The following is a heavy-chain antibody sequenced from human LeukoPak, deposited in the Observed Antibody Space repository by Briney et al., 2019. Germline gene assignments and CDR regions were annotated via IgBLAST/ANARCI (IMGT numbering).Heavy chain of an antibody. V-gene: IGHV4-39*01. CDR3: RGYSNGFRFDY. Sequence: SETLSLTCTVSSGSISSNNYYWGWIRQPPGKGLEWIGSIYFSGSTYYNPSLKSRVTISVDTSKNQFSLKLSSVTAADTAVYYCRGYSNGFRFDYWGQGTLVTVSS. D-gene: IGHD5-18*01. J-gene: IGHJ4*02. CDR1: SGSISSNNYY. CDR2: IYFSGST.